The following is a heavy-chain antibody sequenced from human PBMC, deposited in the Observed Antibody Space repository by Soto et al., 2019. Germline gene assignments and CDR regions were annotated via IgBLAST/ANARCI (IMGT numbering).Heavy chain of an antibody. CDR3: AKHRDCSSSSCPTGHWFDP. CDR1: GFTFNTYA. CDR2: VTGSGFT. D-gene: IGHD2-2*01. Sequence: GGSLRLSCAASGFTFNTYAMSWVRLAPGKGLEWVSTVTGSGFTFYGDSVKGRFTISRDNSKNTLHLQMNSLRAEDTAIYYCAKHRDCSSSSCPTGHWFDPWGQGTLVTVSS. V-gene: IGHV3-23*01. J-gene: IGHJ5*02.